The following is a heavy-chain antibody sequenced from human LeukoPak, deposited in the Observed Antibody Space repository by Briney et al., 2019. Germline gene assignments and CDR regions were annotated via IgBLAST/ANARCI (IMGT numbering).Heavy chain of an antibody. D-gene: IGHD2-2*01. J-gene: IGHJ1*01. CDR1: GFTFSSYA. CDR3: ATPRDIVAVPHPFQH. CDR2: ISGSGGST. Sequence: PGGSLRLSCAASGFTFSSYAMSWVRQAPGKGLEWVSAISGSGGSTYYADSVKGRFTISRDNSKHTLYLQMNSLRAEDTAGYYCATPRDIVAVPHPFQHGGQGTLAPVTS. V-gene: IGHV3-23*01.